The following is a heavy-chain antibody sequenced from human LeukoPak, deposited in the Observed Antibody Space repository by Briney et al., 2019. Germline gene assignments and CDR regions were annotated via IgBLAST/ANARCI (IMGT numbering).Heavy chain of an antibody. D-gene: IGHD1-26*01. CDR1: GFIFSSYW. CDR2: IDEYGSIT. CDR3: ARDLSGAGDY. V-gene: IGHV3-74*01. J-gene: IGHJ4*02. Sequence: GGSLRLSCSASGFIFSSYWMHWVRQVPGKGLVWVSRIDEYGSITNYADYVKGRFTISRDNAKNTLYLQMNSPRAEDTALYYCARDLSGAGDYWGQGTLLTVSS.